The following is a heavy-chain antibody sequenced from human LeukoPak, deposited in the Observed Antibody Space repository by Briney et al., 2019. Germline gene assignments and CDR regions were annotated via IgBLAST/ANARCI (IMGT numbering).Heavy chain of an antibody. V-gene: IGHV4-39*01. CDR2: IYYSGST. CDR3: ASGGGGAFDI. Sequence: SETLSVTCTVSGGSISSSSYYWGWIRQPPGKGLEWIGSIYYSGSTYYNPSLKSRVTISVDTSKNQFSLKLSSVTAADTAVYYCASGGGGAFDIWGQGTMVTVSS. J-gene: IGHJ3*02. D-gene: IGHD3-16*01. CDR1: GGSISSSSYY.